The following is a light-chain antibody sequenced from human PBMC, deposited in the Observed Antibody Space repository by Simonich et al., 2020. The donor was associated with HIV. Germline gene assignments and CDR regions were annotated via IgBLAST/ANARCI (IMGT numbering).Light chain of an antibody. CDR2: AAS. V-gene: IGKV1-39*01. J-gene: IGKJ2*01. CDR3: QQSYSTPFT. CDR1: QSIKNY. Sequence: DIQMTQSPSSLSASVGDRVTITCRTSQSIKNYLNWYQQKPGKAHKLLIYAASSLQSGVPSRFRGSGSGTDFTLTISRLQPEDFATYFCQQSYSTPFTFGQGTKVEIK.